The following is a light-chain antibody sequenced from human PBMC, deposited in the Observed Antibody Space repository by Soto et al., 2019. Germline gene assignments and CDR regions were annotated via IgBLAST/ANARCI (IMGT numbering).Light chain of an antibody. CDR2: DVS. J-gene: IGLJ1*01. V-gene: IGLV2-14*01. CDR3: TSYTRDSTYV. Sequence: QSVLTQPASVSGSPGQSITISCTGTSTDVGRYNYVSWYQQHPGKAPKLMVYDVSNRPSWVSNRFSGSKSGITASLTISGLQAEDEADYYCTSYTRDSTYVIGSRNKATVL. CDR1: STDVGRYNY.